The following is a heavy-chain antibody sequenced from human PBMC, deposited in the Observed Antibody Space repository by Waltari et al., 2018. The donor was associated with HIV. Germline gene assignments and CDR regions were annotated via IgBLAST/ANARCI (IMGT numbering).Heavy chain of an antibody. CDR3: ARQGYSDSSGYHYYVDY. V-gene: IGHV4-39*01. Sequence: QLQLQESGPGLAKPSETLSLTCTVSGGSLSHDTYYWGWIRQPPGKGLEWIGSIHYSGRTYYNPSLKSRVTISIDTSKNQFSLKLSSVTAADTAVYCCARQGYSDSSGYHYYVDYWGQGTLVTVSS. CDR2: IHYSGRT. J-gene: IGHJ4*02. D-gene: IGHD3-22*01. CDR1: GGSLSHDTYY.